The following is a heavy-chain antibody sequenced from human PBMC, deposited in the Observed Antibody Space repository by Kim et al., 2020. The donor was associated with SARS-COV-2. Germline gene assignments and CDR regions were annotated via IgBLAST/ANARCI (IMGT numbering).Heavy chain of an antibody. CDR3: ARDQYYYDSSGSYDY. CDR2: ISSSSSTI. CDR1: GFTFSSYS. Sequence: GGSLRLSCAASGFTFSSYSMNWVRQAPGKGLEWVSYISSSSSTIYYADSVKGRFTISRDNAKNSLYLQMNSLRDEDTAVYYCARDQYYYDSSGSYDYWGQGTLVTVSS. J-gene: IGHJ4*02. D-gene: IGHD3-22*01. V-gene: IGHV3-48*02.